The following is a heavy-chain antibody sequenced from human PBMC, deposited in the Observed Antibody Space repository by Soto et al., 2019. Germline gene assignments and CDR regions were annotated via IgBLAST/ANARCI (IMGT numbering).Heavy chain of an antibody. CDR1: GFTFSSYA. V-gene: IGHV3-23*01. J-gene: IGHJ4*02. CDR2: IDWSGGYT. CDR3: AKERVAAAYVETSPFDF. Sequence: EVQLLESGGGLVQPRGSLRLSCAASGFTFSSYAMGWVRQAPGTGLGWVSVIDWSGGYTSFSDSVKGRFTISRANSKNTLYLHMNSLRAEDTARYYWAKERVAAAYVETSPFDFWGQGTQVTVSS. D-gene: IGHD6-13*01.